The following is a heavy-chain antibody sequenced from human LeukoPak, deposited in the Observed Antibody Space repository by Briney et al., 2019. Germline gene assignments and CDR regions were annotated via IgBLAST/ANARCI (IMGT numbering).Heavy chain of an antibody. CDR1: GYTFTSYA. CDR3: ARVSYDILTGYLSPYDYYYGMDV. J-gene: IGHJ6*02. D-gene: IGHD3-9*01. V-gene: IGHV7-4-1*02. CDR2: INTNTGNP. Sequence: GASVKVSCKASGYTFTSYAMNWVRQAPGQGLEWMGWINTNTGNPTYAQGFTGRFVFSLDTSVSTAYLQISSLKAEDTAVYYCARVSYDILTGYLSPYDYYYGMDVWGQGTTATVSS.